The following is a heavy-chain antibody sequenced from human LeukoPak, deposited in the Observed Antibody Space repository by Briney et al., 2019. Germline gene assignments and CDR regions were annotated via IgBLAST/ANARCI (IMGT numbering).Heavy chain of an antibody. CDR3: ARVTYGSGTYGAFDY. J-gene: IGHJ4*02. Sequence: GGSLRLSCAASGFTFSSHGMSWVRQAPGKGLEWVSTISGSGDNTYYADSVKGRFTISRDNYKNTLYLQINSLRAEDTAVYYCARVTYGSGTYGAFDYWGQGTLVTVSS. CDR1: GFTFSSHG. D-gene: IGHD3-10*01. CDR2: ISGSGDNT. V-gene: IGHV3-23*01.